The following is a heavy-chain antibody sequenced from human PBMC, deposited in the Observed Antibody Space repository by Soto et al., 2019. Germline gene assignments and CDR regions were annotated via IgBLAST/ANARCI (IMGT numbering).Heavy chain of an antibody. CDR3: ARDVWGTAAAGSYYFDY. CDR2: ISGYNENT. D-gene: IGHD6-25*01. Sequence: ASVKVSCKTSGYSFSNYGVAWVRQAPGQGLEWMGWISGYNENTNSAQHHQDRITMTTDTFMSTAYMELRSLRSDDTAIYYCARDVWGTAAAGSYYFDYWGQGTVVTVSS. CDR1: GYSFSNYG. J-gene: IGHJ4*02. V-gene: IGHV1-18*01.